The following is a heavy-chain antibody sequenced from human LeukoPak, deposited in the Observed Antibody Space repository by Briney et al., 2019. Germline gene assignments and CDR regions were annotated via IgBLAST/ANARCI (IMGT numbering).Heavy chain of an antibody. J-gene: IGHJ4*02. CDR2: INHSGST. CDR1: GGSFSGYY. V-gene: IGHV4-34*01. Sequence: PSETLSLTCAVYGGSFSGYYWSWIRQPPGKGLEWIGEINHSGSTNCNPSLKSRVTISVDTSKNQFSLKLSSVTAADTAVYYCARHGDTYYFDYWGQGTLVTVSS. D-gene: IGHD4-17*01. CDR3: ARHGDTYYFDY.